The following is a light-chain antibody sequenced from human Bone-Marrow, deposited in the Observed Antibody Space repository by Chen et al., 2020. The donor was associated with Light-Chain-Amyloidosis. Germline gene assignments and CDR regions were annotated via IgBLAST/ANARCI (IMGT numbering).Light chain of an antibody. CDR1: NIGYTS. J-gene: IGLJ3*02. Sequence: SSVLTQPSSVTVAPGQTATIARGGNNIGYTSVHWYQQTPGQAPLLVVYDEMDRPSGTPERLSGSNSGNTATLTISRVEAGDEADYYCQVWDRSSDRPVFGGGTKLTVL. V-gene: IGLV3-21*02. CDR2: DEM. CDR3: QVWDRSSDRPV.